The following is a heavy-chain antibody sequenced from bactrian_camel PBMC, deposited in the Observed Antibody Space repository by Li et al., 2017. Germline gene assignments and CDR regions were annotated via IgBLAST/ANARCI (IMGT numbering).Heavy chain of an antibody. D-gene: IGHD1*01. Sequence: HVQQVESGGGSVQAGKSLRLSCVAPGYISRGYCMAWFRRAPGQEREGVAGIESDGSTSYADSVKGRFTISLGNAKNIVYLQMDSLKPEDTDMYFCAVKLGLMDISTLMMGGKDYYAMDYWGKGTQVTVS. J-gene: IGHJ7*01. CDR2: IESDGST. CDR1: GYISRGYC. V-gene: IGHV3S53*01.